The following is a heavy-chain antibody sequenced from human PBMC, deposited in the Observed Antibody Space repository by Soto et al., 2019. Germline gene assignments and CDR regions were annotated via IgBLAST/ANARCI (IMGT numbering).Heavy chain of an antibody. D-gene: IGHD5-18*01. CDR3: ARDTGYTFGSLNY. CDR1: GYTFTDYA. Sequence: GASVKVSCKASGYTFTDYALHWVRQAPGQRLEWMGWMNAGVGNTLYSQKFQGRITITRDTSVSTAYMELNSLKSEDTAIYYCARDTGYTFGSLNYWGPGTLVTVSS. CDR2: MNAGVGNT. V-gene: IGHV1-3*01. J-gene: IGHJ4*02.